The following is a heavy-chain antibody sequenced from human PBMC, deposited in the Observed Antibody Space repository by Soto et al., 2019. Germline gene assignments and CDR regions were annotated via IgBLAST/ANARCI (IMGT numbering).Heavy chain of an antibody. Sequence: GVSLRLSCTASGFTFNSYAMNWVRQAPGKGLEWVSTISGSGFNTYYADSVKGRFSISRDNFKNTLYLQMNSLRADDTAVYYCAIGTTYFDYWGQGALVTVSS. V-gene: IGHV3-23*01. CDR3: AIGTTYFDY. D-gene: IGHD1-7*01. CDR2: ISGSGFNT. CDR1: GFTFNSYA. J-gene: IGHJ4*02.